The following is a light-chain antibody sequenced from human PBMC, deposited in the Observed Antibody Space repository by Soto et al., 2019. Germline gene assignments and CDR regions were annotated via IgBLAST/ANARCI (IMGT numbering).Light chain of an antibody. CDR1: QSVSSY. CDR3: QQRSKWPPYT. V-gene: IGKV3-11*01. Sequence: EIVLTQSPATLSLSPGERATLSCRASQSVSSYLAWYQQKPGQAPGLLIYDASNKATGIAARFSGSGSWSDFTLTISCLEPEDFAVYYCQQRSKWPPYTFGQGTKLEIK. CDR2: DAS. J-gene: IGKJ2*01.